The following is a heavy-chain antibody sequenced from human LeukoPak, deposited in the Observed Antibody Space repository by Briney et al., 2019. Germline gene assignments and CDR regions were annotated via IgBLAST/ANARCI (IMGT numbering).Heavy chain of an antibody. V-gene: IGHV3-23*01. D-gene: IGHD2-2*01. CDR1: GFTFNNYA. CDR3: VRAAPRDCSPASCSLFDT. J-gene: IGHJ4*02. CDR2: IMIGGDGK. Sequence: GGSLRLSCAGSGFTFNNYAMSWVRRAPRKGLEWVSTIMIGGDGKHYADSVKGRFTISRDRSESTLYLQMNGLRADDTAVYYCVRAAPRDCSPASCSLFDTWGQGTLVTVPS.